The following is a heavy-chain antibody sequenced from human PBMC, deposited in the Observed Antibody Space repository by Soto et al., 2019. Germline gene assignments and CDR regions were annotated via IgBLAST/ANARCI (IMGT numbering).Heavy chain of an antibody. CDR1: GLTFTNYA. D-gene: IGHD1-1*01. V-gene: IGHV1-18*01. J-gene: IGHJ4*02. CDR2: ITTYNGYT. Sequence: QVRLVQSGAEVKPPGASVKVSCEASGLTFTNYAISWVRQAPGQGLEWMGWITTYNGYTNYAQNLQDRITMTTDTSTSTAFMELRSLRSADTSVYYCAGGGTGKTYWTLDYWGQGILVTVSS. CDR3: AGGGTGKTYWTLDY.